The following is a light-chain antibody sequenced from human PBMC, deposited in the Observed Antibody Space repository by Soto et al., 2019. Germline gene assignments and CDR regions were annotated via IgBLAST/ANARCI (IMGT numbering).Light chain of an antibody. V-gene: IGLV1-44*01. CDR1: SSNIGSNT. J-gene: IGLJ2*01. CDR2: SNN. CDR3: AAWDDSLNGFVV. Sequence: QSVLTQPPSASGTPRQRVTISCSGSSSNIGSNTVNWYQQLPGTAPKLLIYSNNQRPSGVPGRFSGSKSGTSASLAISGLQSEDEADYYCAAWDDSLNGFVVFGGGTKLTVL.